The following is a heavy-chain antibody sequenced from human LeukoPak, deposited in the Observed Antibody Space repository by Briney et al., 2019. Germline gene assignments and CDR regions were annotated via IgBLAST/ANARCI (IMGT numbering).Heavy chain of an antibody. CDR3: ARGYSSGWYLTRGIYFDY. CDR2: IYYSGST. D-gene: IGHD6-19*01. V-gene: IGHV4-39*07. J-gene: IGHJ4*02. Sequence: NPSETLSLTCSVSGGSISSSSYYWGWIRQPPGKELEWIGSIYYSGSTYYNPSLKSRVTISVDTTKNQFSLKLRSVTAADTAVYYCARGYSSGWYLTRGIYFDYWGQGTLVTVSS. CDR1: GGSISSSSYY.